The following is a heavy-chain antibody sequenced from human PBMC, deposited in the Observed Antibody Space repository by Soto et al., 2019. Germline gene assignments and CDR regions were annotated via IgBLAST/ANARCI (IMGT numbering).Heavy chain of an antibody. CDR1: GYTFTSYY. Sequence: ASVKVSRKASGYTFTSYYMHWVRQAPGQGLEWMGIINPSGGSTSYAQKFQGRVTMTRDTSTSTVYMELSSLRSEDTAVYYCARGGIVLMVYAIRPASDFDYWGQGTLVTVSS. CDR3: ARGGIVLMVYAIRPASDFDY. CDR2: INPSGGST. V-gene: IGHV1-46*01. J-gene: IGHJ4*02. D-gene: IGHD2-8*01.